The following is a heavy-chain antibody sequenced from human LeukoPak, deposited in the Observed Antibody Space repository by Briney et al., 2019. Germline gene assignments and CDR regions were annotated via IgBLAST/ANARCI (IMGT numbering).Heavy chain of an antibody. V-gene: IGHV4-61*01. CDR3: ARIPNFYVSGTSYRYYIDY. CDR1: GGSLSSDNYY. Sequence: SETLSLTCTVSGGSLSSDNYYWRWIRQPPGTGLEWIGYIYSSGSTNYNPSLKSRVTISVDTSKNQFSLKLTSVTAADTAVYSCARIPNFYVSGTSYRYYIDYWGRGTLVTVSS. J-gene: IGHJ4*02. CDR2: IYSSGST. D-gene: IGHD3-10*01.